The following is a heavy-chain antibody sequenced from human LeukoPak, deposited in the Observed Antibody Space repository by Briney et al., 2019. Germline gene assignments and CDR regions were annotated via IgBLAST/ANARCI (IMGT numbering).Heavy chain of an antibody. J-gene: IGHJ4*02. CDR3: ARGIAVAGDLIDY. V-gene: IGHV1-2*02. CDR1: GYTLTGYY. CDR2: INPNSGGT. D-gene: IGHD6-19*01. Sequence: ASVKVSCKASGYTLTGYYMHWVRQAPGQGLEWMGWINPNSGGTNYAQKFQGRVTMTRDTSIRTAYMELSRLRSDDTAVYYCARGIAVAGDLIDYWGQGTLVTVSS.